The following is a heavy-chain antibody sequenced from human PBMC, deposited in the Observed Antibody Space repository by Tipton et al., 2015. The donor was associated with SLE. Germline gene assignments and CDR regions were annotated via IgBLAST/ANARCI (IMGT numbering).Heavy chain of an antibody. CDR2: IYYSGST. Sequence: TLSLTCAVYGGSFSGYYWSWIRQPPGKGLEWIGYIYYSGSTNYNPSLKSRVTISVDTSKNQFSLKLSSVTAADTAVYYCARGAPYYYDSSGYGVFQHWGQGTLVTVSS. V-gene: IGHV4-59*01. J-gene: IGHJ1*01. CDR1: GGSFSGYY. D-gene: IGHD3-22*01. CDR3: ARGAPYYYDSSGYGVFQH.